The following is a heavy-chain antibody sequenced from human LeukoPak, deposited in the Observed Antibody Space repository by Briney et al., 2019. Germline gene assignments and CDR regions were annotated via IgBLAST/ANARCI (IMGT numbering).Heavy chain of an antibody. CDR3: AKVISGNYYDNSGYYSD. V-gene: IGHV3-9*01. D-gene: IGHD3-22*01. J-gene: IGHJ4*02. CDR1: GFTFNDYA. CDR2: ISWNSGAI. Sequence: GGSLRLSCAASGFTFNDYAMHWVRQAPGKGLQWVSGISWNSGAIDYADSVKGRFTISRDNAKNSLYLQMNSLRAEDTALYYCAKVISGNYYDNSGYYSDWGQGTLVTVSS.